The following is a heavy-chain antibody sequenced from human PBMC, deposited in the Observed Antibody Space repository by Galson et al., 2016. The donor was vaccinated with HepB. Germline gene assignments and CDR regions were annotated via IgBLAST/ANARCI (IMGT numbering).Heavy chain of an antibody. J-gene: IGHJ4*02. CDR2: ISYDGDTK. Sequence: SLRLSCAASGFTFSTYGTHWVRQAPGKGLEWVAVISYDGDTKYHADSVKGRFTISRDNSKNTLYLQMNSLRAEDTAVYYCAKEKGAAVGLFDYWGQGTLVTVS. V-gene: IGHV3-30*18. D-gene: IGHD6-13*01. CDR3: AKEKGAAVGLFDY. CDR1: GFTFSTYG.